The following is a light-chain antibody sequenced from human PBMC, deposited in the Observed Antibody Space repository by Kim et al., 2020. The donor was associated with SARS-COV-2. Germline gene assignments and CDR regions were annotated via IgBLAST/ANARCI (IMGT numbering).Light chain of an antibody. CDR2: WAS. J-gene: IGKJ4*01. CDR3: HQYYNSST. Sequence: DIVLTQSPDSLAVSLGERVTMNCRSSQTGLHSSDIGSYVAWYQQKPGQPPQLLIYWASTRESGVPDRFSGSGSGTDFTLAISSLQTEDVAVYYCHQYYNSSTFGGGTKVDIK. CDR1: QTGLHSSDIGSY. V-gene: IGKV4-1*01.